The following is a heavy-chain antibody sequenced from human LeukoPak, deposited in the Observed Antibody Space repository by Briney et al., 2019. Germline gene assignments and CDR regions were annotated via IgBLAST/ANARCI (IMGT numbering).Heavy chain of an antibody. J-gene: IGHJ4*02. CDR2: MNPNSGNT. D-gene: IGHD5-18*01. CDR1: GYTFTSYD. Sequence: ASVKVSYKASGYTFTSYDINWVRQATGQGLEWMGWMNPNSGNTGYAQKFQGRVTMTRNTSISPAYMELSSLRCEDTAVYYCARGGRGKKLRTRGYSYGTFDYWGQGSLVTVSS. V-gene: IGHV1-8*01. CDR3: ARGGRGKKLRTRGYSYGTFDY.